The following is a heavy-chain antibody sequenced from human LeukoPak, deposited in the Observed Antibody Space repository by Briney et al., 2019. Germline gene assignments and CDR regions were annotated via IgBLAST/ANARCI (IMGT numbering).Heavy chain of an antibody. J-gene: IGHJ4*02. D-gene: IGHD5-18*01. CDR3: AKFLGGYSYGLDY. CDR2: ISGSGGST. V-gene: IGHV3-23*01. Sequence: GSLRLSCAASGFTFSSYAMSWVRQAPGKGLEWVSAISGSGGSTYYADSVKGRFTIPRDNSKNTLYLQMNSLRAEDTAVYYCAKFLGGYSYGLDYWGQGTLVTVSS. CDR1: GFTFSSYA.